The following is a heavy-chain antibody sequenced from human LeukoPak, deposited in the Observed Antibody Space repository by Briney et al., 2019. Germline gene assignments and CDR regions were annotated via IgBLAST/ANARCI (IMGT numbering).Heavy chain of an antibody. D-gene: IGHD2-8*01. CDR2: IKQDGSEK. CDR3: ARVGDGEWGHYMDV. J-gene: IGHJ6*03. V-gene: IGHV3-7*01. Sequence: GGSLRLSCAASGFTCSSYWMSWVRQAPGKGLEWVANIKQDGSEKYYVDSVKGRFTISRDNAKNSLYLQMNSPRAEDTAVYYCARVGDGEWGHYMDVWGKGTTVTVSS. CDR1: GFTCSSYW.